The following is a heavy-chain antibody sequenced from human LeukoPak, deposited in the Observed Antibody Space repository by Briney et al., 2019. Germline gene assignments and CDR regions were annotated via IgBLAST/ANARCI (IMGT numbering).Heavy chain of an antibody. CDR1: GFTFRNAW. Sequence: GGSLRLSCGASGFTFRNAWMNWVRQAPGKGLEWVGRIYSKTDGGTTEYAAPVKGRFSISRDDSKNTLDLQMHSLKTDDTALYYCATGSNRYDSSDFDYWGQGTLVTVSS. CDR2: IYSKTDGGTT. J-gene: IGHJ4*02. V-gene: IGHV3-15*01. D-gene: IGHD3-22*01. CDR3: ATGSNRYDSSDFDY.